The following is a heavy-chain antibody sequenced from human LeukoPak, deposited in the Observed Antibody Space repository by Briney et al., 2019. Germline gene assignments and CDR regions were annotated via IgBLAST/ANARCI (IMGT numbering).Heavy chain of an antibody. J-gene: IGHJ4*02. V-gene: IGHV1-18*01. CDR3: ASRYDSSGYYLY. Sequence: ASVKVSCKASGYTFTSYGISWVRQAPGQGPEWMGWISAYNGNTNYAQKLQGRVTMTTDTSTSTAYMELRSLRSDDTAVYYCASRYDSSGYYLYWGQGTLVTVSS. D-gene: IGHD3-22*01. CDR1: GYTFTSYG. CDR2: ISAYNGNT.